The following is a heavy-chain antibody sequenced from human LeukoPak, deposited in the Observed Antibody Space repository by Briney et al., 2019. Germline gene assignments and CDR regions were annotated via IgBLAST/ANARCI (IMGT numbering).Heavy chain of an antibody. J-gene: IGHJ6*03. CDR1: GFTFSSYW. D-gene: IGHD5-18*01. Sequence: PGGSLRLSCAASGFTFSSYWMSWVRQAPGKGLEWVANIKQDGSEKYYVDSVKGRFTISRDNAKSSLYLQMNSLRAEDTAVYYCARESLGYSYGFPHYYYMDVWGKGTTVTVSS. CDR3: ARESLGYSYGFPHYYYMDV. CDR2: IKQDGSEK. V-gene: IGHV3-7*01.